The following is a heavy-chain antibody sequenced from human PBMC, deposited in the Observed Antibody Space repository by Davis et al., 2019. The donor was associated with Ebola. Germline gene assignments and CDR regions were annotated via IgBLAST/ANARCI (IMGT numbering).Heavy chain of an antibody. CDR1: GFTFGDYA. CDR2: IRSKAYGGTT. CDR3: TRDPHVEDSSGYLLYYFDY. J-gene: IGHJ4*02. V-gene: IGHV3-49*04. Sequence: PGGSLRLSCTASGFTFGDYAMSWVRQAPGKGLEWVGFIRSKAYGGTTEYAASVKGRFTISRDDSKSIAYLQMNSLKTEDTAVYYCTRDPHVEDSSGYLLYYFDYWGQGTLVTVSS. D-gene: IGHD3-22*01.